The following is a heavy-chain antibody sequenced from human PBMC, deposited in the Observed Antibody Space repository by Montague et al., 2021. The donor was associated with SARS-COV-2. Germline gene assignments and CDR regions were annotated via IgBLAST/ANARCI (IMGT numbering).Heavy chain of an antibody. Sequence: TLSLTCTVSGGSISSGGYYWSWIRQHPGKGLEWIGYIYYSGSTYYNPSLKSRVTISVDTSKNQFSLKLSSVTAADTAVYYCARARRGSGSGSYFDILMNWFDPWGQGTLVTVSS. D-gene: IGHD3-10*01. CDR2: IYYSGST. V-gene: IGHV4-31*03. CDR3: ARARRGSGSGSYFDILMNWFDP. J-gene: IGHJ5*02. CDR1: GGSISSGGYY.